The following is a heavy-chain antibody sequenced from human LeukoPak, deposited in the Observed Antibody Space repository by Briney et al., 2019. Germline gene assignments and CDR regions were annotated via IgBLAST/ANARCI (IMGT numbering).Heavy chain of an antibody. CDR2: VYYSGIT. CDR3: ARRYGSGSSGTFDY. CDR1: GGSISSSTYY. J-gene: IGHJ4*02. V-gene: IGHV4-39*07. Sequence: SETLSLTCTVSGGSISSSTYYWGWIRQPPGKGLEWIGNVYYSGITYYNPSLKSRVTISVDTSKNQFSLKLSSVTAADTAVYYCARRYGSGSSGTFDYWGQGTLVTVSS. D-gene: IGHD3-10*01.